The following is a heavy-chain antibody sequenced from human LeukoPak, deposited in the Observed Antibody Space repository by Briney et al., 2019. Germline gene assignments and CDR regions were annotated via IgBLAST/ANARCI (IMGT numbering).Heavy chain of an antibody. Sequence: GGSLRLSCAASGFTFSSYSMNWVRQAPGKGLEWVSSISSSSSYIYYADSVKGRFTISRDNAKNSLYLQMNSLRAEDTAVYYCARGTPLYCSGGSCSTGYFDYWGQGTLVTVSS. J-gene: IGHJ4*02. CDR2: ISSSSSYI. CDR3: ARGTPLYCSGGSCSTGYFDY. CDR1: GFTFSSYS. V-gene: IGHV3-21*01. D-gene: IGHD2-15*01.